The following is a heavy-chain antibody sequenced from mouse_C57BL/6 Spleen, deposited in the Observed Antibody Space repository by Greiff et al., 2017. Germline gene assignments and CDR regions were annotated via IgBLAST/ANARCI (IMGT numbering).Heavy chain of an antibody. D-gene: IGHD1-1*01. CDR3: ARSYYYGSSYYAMDY. V-gene: IGHV1-80*01. CDR1: GYAFSSYW. J-gene: IGHJ4*01. Sequence: QVQLQQSGAELVKPGASVKISCKASGYAFSSYWMNWVKQRPGKGLAWIGQIYPGDGDTNYNGKFKGKATLTADKSSSTAYMQLSSLTSEDSAVYFCARSYYYGSSYYAMDYWGQGTSVTVSS. CDR2: IYPGDGDT.